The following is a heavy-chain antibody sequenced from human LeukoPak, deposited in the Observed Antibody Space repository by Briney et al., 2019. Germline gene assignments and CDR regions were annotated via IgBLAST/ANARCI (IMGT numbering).Heavy chain of an antibody. D-gene: IGHD2-2*01. J-gene: IGHJ4*02. CDR2: INHSGST. CDR3: ARGYQLPRYYFDY. CDR1: GGSFSGYY. Sequence: PSETLSLTCAVYGGSFSGYYWSWIRQPPGKGLEWIGEINHSGSTNYNPSLKSRVTISVDTSKNQFSLKLSSVTAADTAVYYCARGYQLPRYYFDYWGQGTLVTVSS. V-gene: IGHV4-34*01.